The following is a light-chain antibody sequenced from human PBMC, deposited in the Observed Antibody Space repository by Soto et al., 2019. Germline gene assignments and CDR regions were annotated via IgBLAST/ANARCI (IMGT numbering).Light chain of an antibody. V-gene: IGKV4-1*01. CDR1: QTVFHSSYNKDF. CDR3: QQYYSSLT. CDR2: WAS. Sequence: DIVMTQSPDSLSVSLGERATINCKSSQTVFHSSYNKDFLAWYQQKPGQPPKLLFYWASTRESGVPARFSGGGSGTDFSLTISSLQPEDVAVYYCQQYYSSLTFGQGTK. J-gene: IGKJ2*01.